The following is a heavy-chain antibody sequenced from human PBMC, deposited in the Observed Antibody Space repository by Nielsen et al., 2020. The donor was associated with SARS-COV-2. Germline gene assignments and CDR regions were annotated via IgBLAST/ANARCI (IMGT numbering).Heavy chain of an antibody. CDR3: AKGVRTKMATYYYGMDV. CDR2: IRYDGSNK. J-gene: IGHJ6*02. D-gene: IGHD5-24*01. Sequence: GGSLRLSCEASGFTFSSYDMHWFRQDPGKGLEWVAFIRYDGSNKYYGDSVKGRFNISRDNSKNTLYLQMNSLRAEDTAVYYCAKGVRTKMATYYYGMDVWGQGTTVTVSS. CDR1: GFTFSSYD. V-gene: IGHV3-30*02.